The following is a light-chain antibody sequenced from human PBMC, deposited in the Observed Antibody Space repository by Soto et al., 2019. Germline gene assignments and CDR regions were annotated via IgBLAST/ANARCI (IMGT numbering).Light chain of an antibody. V-gene: IGLV2-14*03. Sequence: QSALTQPASVSGSPGQSITISCTGTSSDVGGYNYVSWYQQHPGKAPKLMIYDVSIRPSGVSNRFSGSKSGNTASLTISGLQAEDEAYYYCSSYTSSSTLKVFGGGTKLTVL. CDR3: SSYTSSSTLKV. J-gene: IGLJ2*01. CDR1: SSDVGGYNY. CDR2: DVS.